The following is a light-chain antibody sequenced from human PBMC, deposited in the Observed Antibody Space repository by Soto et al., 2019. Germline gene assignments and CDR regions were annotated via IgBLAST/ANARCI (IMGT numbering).Light chain of an antibody. CDR2: AAS. CDR1: QNIKNY. CDR3: QEGYSAPWT. V-gene: IGKV1-39*01. J-gene: IGKJ1*01. Sequence: DIPLTQSPLSLSASVGDTVIITCRTSQNIKNYLNWYQQRPGRAPKLLIYAASRLHNGVPSRFTGSGSGTYFTLTITSLQSEDFATYFCQEGYSAPWTFGLGTKVEI.